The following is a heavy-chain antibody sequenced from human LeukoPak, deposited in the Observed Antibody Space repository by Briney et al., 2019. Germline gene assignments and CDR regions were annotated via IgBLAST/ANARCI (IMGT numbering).Heavy chain of an antibody. D-gene: IGHD4-23*01. CDR2: ISYDGSNK. CDR1: GFTFSSYA. Sequence: PGGSLRLSCAASGFTFSSYAMHWVRQAPGKGLEWVAVISYDGSNKYYADSVKGRFTISRDNSKNTLYLQMNSLRAEDTAVYYCAKGEVVPLFDPWGQGTLVTVSS. CDR3: AKGEVVPLFDP. V-gene: IGHV3-30-3*01. J-gene: IGHJ5*02.